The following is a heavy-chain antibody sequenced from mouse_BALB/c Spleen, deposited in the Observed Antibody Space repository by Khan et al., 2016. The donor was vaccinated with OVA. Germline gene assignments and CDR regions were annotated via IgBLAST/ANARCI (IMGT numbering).Heavy chain of an antibody. Sequence: QVQLQQSGPELERPGVSVKISCKGSGYTFTDYAMHWVKQSHAKSLEWIGLISTYSGNTNYKQKFKGKATMTVDKSSSTAYMELARLTSEDSAIYYCTRPAYDGYYDYWGQGTTLTVSS. J-gene: IGHJ2*01. V-gene: IGHV1S137*01. CDR1: GYTFTDYA. D-gene: IGHD2-3*01. CDR3: TRPAYDGYYDY. CDR2: ISTYSGNT.